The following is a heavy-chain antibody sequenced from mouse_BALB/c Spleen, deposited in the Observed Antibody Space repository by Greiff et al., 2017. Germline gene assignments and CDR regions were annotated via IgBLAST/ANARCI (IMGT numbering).Heavy chain of an antibody. V-gene: IGHV1-7*01. CDR3: ARGIRLRGAMDY. J-gene: IGHJ4*01. CDR2: INPSTGYT. CDR1: GYTFTSYW. D-gene: IGHD1-2*01. Sequence: VQLQQSGAELAKPGASVKMSCKASGYTFTSYWMHWVKQRPGQGLEWIGYINPSTGYTEYNQKFKDKATLTADKSSSTAYMQLSSLTSEDSAVYYCARGIRLRGAMDYWGQGTSVTVSS.